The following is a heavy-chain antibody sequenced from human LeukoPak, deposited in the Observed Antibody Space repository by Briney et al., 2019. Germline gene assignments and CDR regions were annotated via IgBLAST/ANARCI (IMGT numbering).Heavy chain of an antibody. J-gene: IGHJ4*02. Sequence: SETLSLTCTVSGGSISSYYWSWIRQPPGKGLEWIGYIYYSGSTNYNPSLKSRVTISVDTSKNQFSLKLSSVTAADTAVYYCARGAERYYDSSGYSYWGQGTLVTVSS. D-gene: IGHD3-22*01. CDR3: ARGAERYYDSSGYSY. V-gene: IGHV4-59*01. CDR2: IYYSGST. CDR1: GGSISSYY.